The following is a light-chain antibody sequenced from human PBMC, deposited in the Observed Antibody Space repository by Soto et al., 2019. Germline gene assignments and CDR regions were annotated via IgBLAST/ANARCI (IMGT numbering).Light chain of an antibody. Sequence: DIQMTQSPSTLSASGGDRVSITCRASHSISTLLAWYQQKPGKAPKLLIYRASALQSGVPSRFSGSGSGTEFTLTIDSLQPDDFATFYCQQYSTYPLTFGGGTKVDIK. CDR1: HSISTL. J-gene: IGKJ4*01. V-gene: IGKV1-5*03. CDR2: RAS. CDR3: QQYSTYPLT.